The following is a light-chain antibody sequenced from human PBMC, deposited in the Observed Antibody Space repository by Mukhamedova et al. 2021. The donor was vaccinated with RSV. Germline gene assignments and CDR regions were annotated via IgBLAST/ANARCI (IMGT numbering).Light chain of an antibody. CDR2: RAS. CDR3: QQHSSNSYS. J-gene: IGKJ2*03. Sequence: WYQRRVHGKAPKLLMYRASNLQSGVPSRFSGSGSGTEFTLTISSLQPEDFATYYYQQHSSNSYSFGQGTKLEIK. V-gene: IGKV1-5*03.